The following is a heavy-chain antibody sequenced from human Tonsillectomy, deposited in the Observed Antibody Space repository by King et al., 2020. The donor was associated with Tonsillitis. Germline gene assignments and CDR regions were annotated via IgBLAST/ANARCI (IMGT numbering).Heavy chain of an antibody. CDR3: AKDSNWGNFDY. D-gene: IGHD7-27*01. J-gene: IGHJ4*02. CDR2: IHNDGSIN. CDR1: GFPFSGYG. Sequence: VQLVESGGGVVQPGGSLRLSCAASGFPFSGYGMHWVRQAPGKGLEWVAFIHNDGSINYHADSVKGRFTISRDNAKNTLHLQMNSLRAEDTAIYYCAKDSNWGNFDYWGQGSLVTVSS. V-gene: IGHV3-30*02.